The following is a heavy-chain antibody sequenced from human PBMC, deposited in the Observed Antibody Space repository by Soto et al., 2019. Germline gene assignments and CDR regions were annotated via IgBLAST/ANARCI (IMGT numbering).Heavy chain of an antibody. Sequence: PGGSLRLSCAASGFTFSSYGMHWVRQAPGKGLEWVAVISYDGSNKYYADPVKGRFTISRDNSKNTLYLQMNSLRAEDTAVYYCAKELYDILTGYYSPFDYWGQGTLVTVSS. CDR2: ISYDGSNK. J-gene: IGHJ4*02. D-gene: IGHD3-9*01. CDR1: GFTFSSYG. V-gene: IGHV3-30*18. CDR3: AKELYDILTGYYSPFDY.